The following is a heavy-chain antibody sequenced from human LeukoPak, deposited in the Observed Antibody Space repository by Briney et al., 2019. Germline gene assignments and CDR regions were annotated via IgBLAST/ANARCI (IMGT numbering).Heavy chain of an antibody. V-gene: IGHV4-59*01. CDR2: VYDSGST. CDR1: GGSISGYY. D-gene: IGHD4-17*01. CDR3: RRGDHYAADPF. Sequence: SETLSLTCTVSGGSISGYYWTWIRQPPGKGLEWIGSVYDSGSTNYNPSLKSRVTISRDTSKNQLSLKLKSVTAADTAVYYCRRGDHYAADPFWGQGTLVTVSS. J-gene: IGHJ4*02.